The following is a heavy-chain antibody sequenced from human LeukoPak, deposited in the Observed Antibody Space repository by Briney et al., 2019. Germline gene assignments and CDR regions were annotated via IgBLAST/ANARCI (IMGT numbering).Heavy chain of an antibody. Sequence: GSLRLSCAASGFTFSSYSMNWVRQAPGKGLEWVSSISSSSSYIYYADSVKGRFTISRDNAKNSLYLQMNSLRAEDTAVYYCARGAVVVAATTSDAFDIWGQGTMVTVSS. V-gene: IGHV3-21*01. CDR1: GFTFSSYS. CDR3: ARGAVVVAATTSDAFDI. D-gene: IGHD2-15*01. J-gene: IGHJ3*02. CDR2: ISSSSSYI.